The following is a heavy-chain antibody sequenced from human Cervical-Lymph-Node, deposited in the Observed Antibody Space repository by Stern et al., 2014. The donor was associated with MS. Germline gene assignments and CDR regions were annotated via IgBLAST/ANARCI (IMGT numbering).Heavy chain of an antibody. Sequence: QLVQSGAEVKKPGSSVKVSCKASGGTFSSYAISWVRQAPGQGLEWMGGIIPIFGTANYAQKFQGRVTITADESTSTAYMELSSLRSEDTAVYYCARDGYSSGRVLYYYYGMDVWGQGTTVTVSS. CDR3: ARDGYSSGRVLYYYYGMDV. D-gene: IGHD6-19*01. CDR1: GGTFSSYA. V-gene: IGHV1-69*01. CDR2: IIPIFGTA. J-gene: IGHJ6*02.